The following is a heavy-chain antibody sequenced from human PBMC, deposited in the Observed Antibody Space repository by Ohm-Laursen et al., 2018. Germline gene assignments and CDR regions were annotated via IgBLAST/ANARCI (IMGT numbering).Heavy chain of an antibody. V-gene: IGHV3-23*01. Sequence: SLRLSCAASGFTFSSHGINWVRQAPGKGLEWVSGISGSGRSTYYADSVKGRFTISRDNSRNILYLQMNSLRAEDTAVYYCAKVLRGATLVVDWYFDLWGRGTLVTVSS. CDR3: AKVLRGATLVVDWYFDL. CDR1: GFTFSSHG. D-gene: IGHD1-26*01. J-gene: IGHJ2*01. CDR2: ISGSGRST.